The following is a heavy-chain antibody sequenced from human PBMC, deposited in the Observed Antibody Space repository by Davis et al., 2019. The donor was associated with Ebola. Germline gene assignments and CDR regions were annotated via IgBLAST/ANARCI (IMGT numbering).Heavy chain of an antibody. D-gene: IGHD3-22*01. Sequence: ASVKVSCKASGYTFTSYGISWVRQAPGQGLEWMGWISAYNGNTNYAQKLQGRVTMTTDTSTSTAYMELRSLRSDVTAVYYCARGPGYYYDSPFDYWGQGTLVTVSS. CDR1: GYTFTSYG. V-gene: IGHV1-18*01. CDR2: ISAYNGNT. J-gene: IGHJ4*02. CDR3: ARGPGYYYDSPFDY.